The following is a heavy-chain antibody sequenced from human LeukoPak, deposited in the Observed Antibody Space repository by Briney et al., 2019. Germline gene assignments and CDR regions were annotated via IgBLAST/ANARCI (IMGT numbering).Heavy chain of an antibody. CDR2: ISGSGGST. CDR3: AKDSTYYDILTGYSPFDY. V-gene: IGHV3-23*01. Sequence: GGSLRLPCAASGFTFSSYAMSWVRQAPGKGLEWVSAISGSGGSTYYADSVKGRFTISRDNSKNTLYLQMNSLRAEDTAVYYCAKDSTYYDILTGYSPFDYWGQGTLATVSS. J-gene: IGHJ4*02. CDR1: GFTFSSYA. D-gene: IGHD3-9*01.